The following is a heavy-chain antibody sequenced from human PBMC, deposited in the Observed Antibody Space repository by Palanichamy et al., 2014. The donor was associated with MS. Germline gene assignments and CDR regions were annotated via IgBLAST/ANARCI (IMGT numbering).Heavy chain of an antibody. CDR2: IIPIFGTP. D-gene: IGHD3-9*01. Sequence: QVQLVQSGAEVKKPGSSVKVSCKASGDTFSTYAISWVRQAPGQGLEWMGDIIPIFGTPNYAQKFQGRVTLTADESTSTVNMELSSPRSADTAMYYCARGRIHYDILTGDYTPYNMDVWGQGTTVTVSS. V-gene: IGHV1-69*01. J-gene: IGHJ6*02. CDR3: ARGRIHYDILTGDYTPYNMDV. CDR1: GDTFSTYA.